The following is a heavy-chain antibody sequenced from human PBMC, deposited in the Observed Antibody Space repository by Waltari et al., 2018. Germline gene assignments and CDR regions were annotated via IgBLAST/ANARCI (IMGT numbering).Heavy chain of an antibody. D-gene: IGHD5-12*01. CDR1: GDSISSSNYY. J-gene: IGHJ4*02. V-gene: IGHV4-39*01. Sequence: QLQLQESGPGLVKPSETLSLSCSVSGDSISSSNYYWGWIRQPPGKGLEWIARVCSSGTSSYNPSLMSRVTISADTSRIQFYLRLTSVTATDTAVYYCARSSAGMPRWLGDYWGQGILVTVSS. CDR3: ARSSAGMPRWLGDY. CDR2: VCSSGTS.